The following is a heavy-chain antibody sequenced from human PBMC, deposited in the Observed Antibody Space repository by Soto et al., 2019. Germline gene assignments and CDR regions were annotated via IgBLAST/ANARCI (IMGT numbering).Heavy chain of an antibody. CDR1: GFTFSSYS. D-gene: IGHD6-6*01. CDR3: ATRIIAARPGPGAFDI. J-gene: IGHJ3*02. CDR2: ISSSSSTI. Sequence: PWGSLRLSCAASGFTFSSYSMNCVRQAPGKGLEWVSYISSSSSTIYYADSVKGRFTISRDNAKNSLYLQMNSLRAEDTAVYYCATRIIAARPGPGAFDIWGQGTMVTVSS. V-gene: IGHV3-48*01.